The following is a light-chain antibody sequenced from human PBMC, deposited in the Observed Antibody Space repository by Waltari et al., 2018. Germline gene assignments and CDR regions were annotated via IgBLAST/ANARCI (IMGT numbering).Light chain of an antibody. Sequence: QSALTQTASVSGSPRQSITIPCTGPSSHVAAYNHFSWYQQNPGKAPKVMIYDVSNRPSGVSNRFSGSKSGNTASLSISGLQAEDEADYYCSSFTTSSTYVFGTGTKVTVL. CDR2: DVS. J-gene: IGLJ1*01. CDR3: SSFTTSSTYV. CDR1: SSHVAAYNH. V-gene: IGLV2-14*03.